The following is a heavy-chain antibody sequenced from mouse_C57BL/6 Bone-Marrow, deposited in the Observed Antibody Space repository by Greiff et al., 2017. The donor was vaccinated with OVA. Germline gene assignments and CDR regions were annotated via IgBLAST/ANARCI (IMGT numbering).Heavy chain of an antibody. CDR1: GYAFSSYW. CDR3: ASQRGYYGNFFDY. Sequence: QVQLQQSGAELVKPGASVKISCKASGYAFSSYWMNWVKQRPGKGLAWIGQIYPGDGDTNYNGKFKGKATLTADTSSSTAYMQLSSLTSEDSAVYFCASQRGYYGNFFDYWGQGTTLTVSS. V-gene: IGHV1-80*01. J-gene: IGHJ2*01. CDR2: IYPGDGDT. D-gene: IGHD2-1*01.